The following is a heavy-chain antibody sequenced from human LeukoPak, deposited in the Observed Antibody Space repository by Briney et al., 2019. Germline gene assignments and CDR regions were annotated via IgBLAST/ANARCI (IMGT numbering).Heavy chain of an antibody. Sequence: SETLSLTCPVSGGSISSYYWSWIRQPPGKGLEGIGYIYYSGSTNYNPSLKSRLTISLDTSNNQFSLKLNSVTAADTAVYYCATGRVYYGSENWGQGTLVTVSS. CDR2: IYYSGST. D-gene: IGHD3-10*01. CDR1: GGSISSYY. CDR3: ATGRVYYGSEN. J-gene: IGHJ4*02. V-gene: IGHV4-59*01.